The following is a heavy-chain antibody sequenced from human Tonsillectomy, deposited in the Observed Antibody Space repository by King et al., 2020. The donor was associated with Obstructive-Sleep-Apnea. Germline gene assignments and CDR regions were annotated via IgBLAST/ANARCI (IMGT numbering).Heavy chain of an antibody. Sequence: QLQESGPGLVKPSETLFLTCTVSGHSVSSGYYWGWIRQPPGKGLEWIGSIYHSGSTYYNPSLKSRVTISVDTSKNHFSLKLSSVTAADTAVYYCARGVVTTGEYYFDNWGQRTLVTVSS. CDR1: GHSVSSGYY. J-gene: IGHJ4*02. V-gene: IGHV4-38-2*02. D-gene: IGHD4-11*01. CDR3: ARGVVTTGEYYFDN. CDR2: IYHSGST.